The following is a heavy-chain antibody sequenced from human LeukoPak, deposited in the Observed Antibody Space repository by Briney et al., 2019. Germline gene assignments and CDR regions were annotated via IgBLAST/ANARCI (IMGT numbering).Heavy chain of an antibody. Sequence: GGSLRLSCAASGFILSSYWMHWVRQAPGKGLVWVSRIKTDGSSTSYADSVKGRFTISRDNAKNTLYLQMNSLRAEDTAVYYCAKYYDAAFDIWGQGTVVTVSS. CDR2: IKTDGSST. CDR3: AKYYDAAFDI. CDR1: GFILSSYW. D-gene: IGHD5-12*01. J-gene: IGHJ3*02. V-gene: IGHV3-74*01.